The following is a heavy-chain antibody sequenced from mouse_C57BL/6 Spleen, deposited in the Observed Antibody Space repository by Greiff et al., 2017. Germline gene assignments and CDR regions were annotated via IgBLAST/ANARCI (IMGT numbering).Heavy chain of an antibody. CDR1: GFTFSSYA. Sequence: EVKVVESGEGLVKPGGSLKLSCAASGFTFSSYAMSWVRQTPEKRLEWVAYISSGGDYIYYADTVKGRFTISRDNARNTLYLQMSSLKSEDTAMYYCTREGNYYGSSPYAMDYWGQGTSVTVSS. CDR2: ISSGGDYI. D-gene: IGHD1-1*01. CDR3: TREGNYYGSSPYAMDY. V-gene: IGHV5-9-1*02. J-gene: IGHJ4*01.